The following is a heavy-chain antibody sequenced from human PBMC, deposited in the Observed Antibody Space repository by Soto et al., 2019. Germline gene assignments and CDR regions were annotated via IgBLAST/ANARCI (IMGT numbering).Heavy chain of an antibody. D-gene: IGHD3-22*01. CDR2: IYYSGST. Sequence: VQLPEAGPGLVKPSQTLSPTLPVPGGSLSRGDYFLGWIRQPPGKGLEWIGYIYYSGSTYYNPSLKSRVTISVDTSKNQFSLKLSSVTAADTAVYYCARGGITMIVPWGQGTLVTVSS. CDR3: ARGGITMIVP. CDR1: GGSLSRGDYF. J-gene: IGHJ4*02. V-gene: IGHV4-30-4*01.